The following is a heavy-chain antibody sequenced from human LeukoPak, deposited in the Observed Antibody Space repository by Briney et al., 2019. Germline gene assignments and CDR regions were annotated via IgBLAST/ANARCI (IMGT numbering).Heavy chain of an antibody. Sequence: QPGGSLRLSCAASGFTFSSYGMHWVRQAPGKGLEWVAFIRYDGSNKYYADSVKGRFTISRDNSKNTLYLQMNSLRAEDTAVYYCAKAWEDQSGGDYWGQGTLVTVSS. J-gene: IGHJ4*02. D-gene: IGHD1-26*01. CDR1: GFTFSSYG. CDR2: IRYDGSNK. V-gene: IGHV3-30*02. CDR3: AKAWEDQSGGDY.